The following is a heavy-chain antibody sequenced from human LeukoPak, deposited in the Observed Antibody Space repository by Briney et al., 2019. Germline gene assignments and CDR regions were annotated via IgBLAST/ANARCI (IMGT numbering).Heavy chain of an antibody. CDR3: ARREYSGSSFDY. CDR2: IYPGDSDT. J-gene: IGHJ4*02. D-gene: IGHD1-26*01. CDR1: GYSFTSYW. Sequence: GESLKISCKGSGYSFTSYWIVWVGQMPGKGLEWMGIIYPGDSDTRYSPSFQGQVTVSADKSISTTYLHCSSLKASETAMYYCARREYSGSSFDYWGQGTLVTVSS. V-gene: IGHV5-51*01.